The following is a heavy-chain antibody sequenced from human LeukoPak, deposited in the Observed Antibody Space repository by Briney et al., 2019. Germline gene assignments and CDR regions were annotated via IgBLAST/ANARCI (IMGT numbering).Heavy chain of an antibody. Sequence: PGGSLRLSCAASGFTFSNYAMSWVRQAPGKGLEWISAISGSGVSTYYADSVKGRFTISRDNSKNTLYLQMNSLRAEDTAVYYCAKGTATYSSSWYSDYWGQGTLVIVSS. CDR1: GFTFSNYA. J-gene: IGHJ4*02. CDR2: ISGSGVST. CDR3: AKGTATYSSSWYSDY. D-gene: IGHD6-13*01. V-gene: IGHV3-23*01.